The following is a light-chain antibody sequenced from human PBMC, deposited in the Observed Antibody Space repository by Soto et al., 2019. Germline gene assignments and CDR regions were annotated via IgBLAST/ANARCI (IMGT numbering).Light chain of an antibody. CDR2: DNT. Sequence: QSVLTQPPSVSAAPGQKVTISCSGSSSNIGKNSVSWYQQLPGTAPKLLIYDNTKRLSGIPDRLSGSKSGTSATLGITGLQTGDEADYYCGTWDSSLSAWVFGGGTKVTVL. CDR1: SSNIGKNS. CDR3: GTWDSSLSAWV. J-gene: IGLJ3*02. V-gene: IGLV1-51*01.